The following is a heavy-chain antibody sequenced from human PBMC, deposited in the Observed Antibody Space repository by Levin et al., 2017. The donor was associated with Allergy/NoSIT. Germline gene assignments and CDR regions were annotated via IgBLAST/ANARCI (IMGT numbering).Heavy chain of an antibody. Sequence: PGGSLRLSCAASGFPFGTFWMTWVRQAPGKGLEWVANINHDGSEKYYVDSVKGRFTISRDNANSSVSLQMNSLRVDDTAVYYCARDQGTTKHSYGLNVWGQGTTVTVSS. D-gene: IGHD4-11*01. CDR1: GFPFGTFW. CDR2: INHDGSEK. V-gene: IGHV3-7*01. J-gene: IGHJ6*02. CDR3: ARDQGTTKHSYGLNV.